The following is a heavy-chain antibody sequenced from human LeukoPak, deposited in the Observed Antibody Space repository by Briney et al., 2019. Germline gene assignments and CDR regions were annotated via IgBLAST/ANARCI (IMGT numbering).Heavy chain of an antibody. J-gene: IGHJ4*02. D-gene: IGHD4-17*01. CDR3: ARQYDYGDRYADY. CDR2: IYHSGST. Sequence: SETLSLTCTVSGGSISSGGYYWSWIRQPPGKGLEWIGYIYHSGSTYYNPSLKSRVTISVDRSKNQFSLKLSSVTAADTAVYYCARQYDYGDRYADYWGQGTLVTVSS. CDR1: GGSISSGGYY. V-gene: IGHV4-30-2*01.